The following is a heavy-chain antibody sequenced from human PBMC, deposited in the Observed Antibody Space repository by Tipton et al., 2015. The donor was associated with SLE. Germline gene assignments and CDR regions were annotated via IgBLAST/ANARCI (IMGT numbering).Heavy chain of an antibody. J-gene: IGHJ4*02. CDR1: GFNFNTYA. D-gene: IGHD6-19*01. Sequence: LSLTCAASGFNFNTYAMHWVRQSPGKGPEGVAFIQYDGNDENYVDSVKGRFTISRDNSKNTLYLQMNSLRGEDTAVYYCAKDFAPSTSSGWYYFDSWGQGTLVTVSS. CDR3: AKDFAPSTSSGWYYFDS. CDR2: IQYDGNDE. V-gene: IGHV3-30*02.